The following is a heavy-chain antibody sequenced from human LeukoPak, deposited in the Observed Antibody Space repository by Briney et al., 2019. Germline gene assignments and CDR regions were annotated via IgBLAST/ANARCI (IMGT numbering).Heavy chain of an antibody. J-gene: IGHJ4*02. CDR3: VRDLGVDTSMIFFDY. Sequence: ASVKVCCKASGYTFTSFGVSWVRQAPGQGVEWMGWISAYNGNTNYVQKFQGRVTMTTDISTSTAYMELRSLRSDDTAVFYCVRDLGVDTSMIFFDYWGQGTRVTVSS. V-gene: IGHV1-18*01. CDR2: ISAYNGNT. D-gene: IGHD5-18*01. CDR1: GYTFTSFG.